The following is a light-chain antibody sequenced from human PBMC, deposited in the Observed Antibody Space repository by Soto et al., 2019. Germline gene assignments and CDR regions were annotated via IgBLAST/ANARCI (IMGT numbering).Light chain of an antibody. Sequence: QSALTQSPSTSGTPGQRVSISCSGSNFNIGTNTVNWYQQLPRAAPKLLIYNNNQRPSGVPDRFSGSKSGTSASLAISGLQSEDEADYYCAAWDDSLNGHVVFGGGTK. CDR1: NFNIGTNT. CDR3: AAWDDSLNGHVV. V-gene: IGLV1-44*01. J-gene: IGLJ2*01. CDR2: NNN.